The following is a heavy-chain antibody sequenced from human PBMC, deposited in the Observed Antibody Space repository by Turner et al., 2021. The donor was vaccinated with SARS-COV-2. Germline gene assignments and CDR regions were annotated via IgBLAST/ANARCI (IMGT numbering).Heavy chain of an antibody. CDR2: IYSGGST. CDR1: GFTVSSNY. J-gene: IGHJ4*02. D-gene: IGHD5-18*01. V-gene: IGHV3-53*01. CDR3: ARVGSYGRRDVDY. Sequence: EVQLVESGGGLIKPGGSLRLSCAASGFTVSSNYMSWVRQAPGKGLEWVSVIYSGGSTYYADSVKGRFTISRDNSKNTLYLQMNSLRAEDTAVYYCARVGSYGRRDVDYWGQGTLVTVSS.